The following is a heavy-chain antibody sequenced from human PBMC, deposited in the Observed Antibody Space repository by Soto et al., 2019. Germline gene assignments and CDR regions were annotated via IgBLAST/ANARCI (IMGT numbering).Heavy chain of an antibody. V-gene: IGHV1-69*06. CDR2: IIPIFGTA. Sequence: ASVKVSCKASGGTFSSYAISWVRQAPGQGLEWMGGIIPIFGTANYAQKFQGRVTITADKSTSTAYMELSSLRSEDTAVYYCAREGHDYVWGTPPLGRFDPWGQGTLVTVSS. CDR1: GGTFSSYA. D-gene: IGHD3-16*01. CDR3: AREGHDYVWGTPPLGRFDP. J-gene: IGHJ5*02.